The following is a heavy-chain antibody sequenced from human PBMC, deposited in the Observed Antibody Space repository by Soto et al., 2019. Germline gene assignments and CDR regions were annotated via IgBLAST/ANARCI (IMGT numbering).Heavy chain of an antibody. Sequence: RGSLRLSCTTSGFNFINSYMSWVRQAPGKGLEWVSVIYSGGSTFYADSVKGRFTISRDNSNSKVSLEMNNLRAEDTAVYYCARDFTGYFDYWGQGDLVNCSS. CDR2: IYSGGST. J-gene: IGHJ4*02. V-gene: IGHV3-53*01. CDR3: ARDFTGYFDY. CDR1: GFNFINSY.